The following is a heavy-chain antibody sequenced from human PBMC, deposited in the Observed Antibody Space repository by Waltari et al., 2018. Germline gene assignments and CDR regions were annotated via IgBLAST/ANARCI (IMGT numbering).Heavy chain of an antibody. CDR1: GYTFTSYY. D-gene: IGHD5-12*01. CDR2: INPSGGST. CDR3: ARGDTEALLSGYDTDDY. J-gene: IGHJ4*02. V-gene: IGHV1-46*01. Sequence: QVQLVQSGAEVKKPGASVKVSCKASGYTFTSYYMHWVRQAHGQGLEWMGIINPSGGSTSYAQKFQGRVTMTRDTSTSTVYMELSSLRSEDTAVYYCARGDTEALLSGYDTDDYWGQGTLVTVSS.